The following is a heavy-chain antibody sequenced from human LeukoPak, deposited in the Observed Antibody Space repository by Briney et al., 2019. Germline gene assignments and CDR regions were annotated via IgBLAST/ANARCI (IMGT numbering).Heavy chain of an antibody. D-gene: IGHD4-17*01. J-gene: IGHJ4*02. V-gene: IGHV4-59*01. Sequence: SETLSLTCTVSGASITSNFWSWVRQPTGEGLEWIGYMYYSGSTKYNPSLKSRVTISVDTSKNQFSLKLTSVTAADTAVYYGAGGGGMTAVHGDLDYWGQGTLVTFSS. CDR2: MYYSGST. CDR1: GASITSNF. CDR3: AGGGGMTAVHGDLDY.